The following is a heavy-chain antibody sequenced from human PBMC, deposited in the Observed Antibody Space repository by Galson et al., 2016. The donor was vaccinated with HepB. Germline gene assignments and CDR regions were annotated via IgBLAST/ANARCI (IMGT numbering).Heavy chain of an antibody. CDR3: AKDGRIYCSSASCHDHFHY. V-gene: IGHV3-30*18. D-gene: IGHD2-2*01. CDR1: GFTFSSYG. CDR2: ISYDGSNK. Sequence: SLRLSCAASGFTFSSYGMHWVRQAPGKGLGWVAFISYDGSNKKYADSVKGRFTISRDNSKKTLYLQTNSLRAEDTAVYYCAKDGRIYCSSASCHDHFHYWGQGTLVTVSS. J-gene: IGHJ4*02.